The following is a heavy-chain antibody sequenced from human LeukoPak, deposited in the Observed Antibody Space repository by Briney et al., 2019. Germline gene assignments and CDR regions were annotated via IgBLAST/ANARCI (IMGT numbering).Heavy chain of an antibody. D-gene: IGHD1-1*01. Sequence: GASVEVSFKASGYTFTSYGISWVRPAPGQGLEWMGWISAYNGNTNYAQKLQGRVTMTTDTSTSTAYMELRSLRSDDTAVYYCARVPGTTVYYYYYMDVWGKGTTVTVSS. J-gene: IGHJ6*03. V-gene: IGHV1-18*01. CDR1: GYTFTSYG. CDR3: ARVPGTTVYYYYYMDV. CDR2: ISAYNGNT.